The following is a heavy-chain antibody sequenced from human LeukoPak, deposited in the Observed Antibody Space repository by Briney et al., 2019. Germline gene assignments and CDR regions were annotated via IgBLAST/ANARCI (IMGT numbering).Heavy chain of an antibody. Sequence: GASVHVSCKTSGYTFTIFDINWVRQAPGQGLEFMGWMNPKTGGTVYAQKFQGRVTMTRDASIGTAYMELTRLASEDTAVYYCAKGAIFGGGYGLDVWGQGTTVTVSS. CDR2: MNPKTGGT. J-gene: IGHJ6*02. D-gene: IGHD3-3*01. CDR3: AKGAIFGGGYGLDV. V-gene: IGHV1-8*01. CDR1: GYTFTIFD.